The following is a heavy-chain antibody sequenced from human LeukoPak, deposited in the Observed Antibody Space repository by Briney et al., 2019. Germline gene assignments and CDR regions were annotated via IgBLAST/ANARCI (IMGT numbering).Heavy chain of an antibody. Sequence: SETLSLTCTVSGGSISSSSYYWGWIRQPPGKGLEWIGSIYYSGSTYYNPSLKSRVTISVDTSKNQFSLKLSSVTAADTAVYYCARERYSGYDFDYWGQGTLVTVSS. D-gene: IGHD5-12*01. CDR3: ARERYSGYDFDY. V-gene: IGHV4-39*07. J-gene: IGHJ4*02. CDR2: IYYSGST. CDR1: GGSISSSSYY.